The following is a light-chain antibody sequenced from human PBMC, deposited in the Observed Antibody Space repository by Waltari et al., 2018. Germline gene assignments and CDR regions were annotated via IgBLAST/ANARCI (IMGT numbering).Light chain of an antibody. V-gene: IGKV1-17*01. Sequence: DIQMTQSPSSLSASIGDRATITCRASQDIRNDLGWFQQKTGEAPRRLIYGASMLETGVPSRFSGSGSGTDFTLTIGSLQPEDFATYYCLQHKHYPFTFGPGTKVDVK. CDR1: QDIRND. J-gene: IGKJ3*01. CDR2: GAS. CDR3: LQHKHYPFT.